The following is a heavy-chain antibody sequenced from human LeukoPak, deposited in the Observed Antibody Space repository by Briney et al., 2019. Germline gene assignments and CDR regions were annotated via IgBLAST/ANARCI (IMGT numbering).Heavy chain of an antibody. J-gene: IGHJ4*02. CDR3: ARDSVDIVAPGFDY. D-gene: IGHD5-12*01. Sequence: SETLSLTCTVSGGSISSGSYYWSWIRQPAGKGLEWIGRIYTSGSTNYNPSLKSRVTISVDTSKNQFSLKLSSVTAADTAVYYCARDSVDIVAPGFDYWGQGTLVTVSS. CDR2: IYTSGST. V-gene: IGHV4-61*02. CDR1: GGSISSGSYY.